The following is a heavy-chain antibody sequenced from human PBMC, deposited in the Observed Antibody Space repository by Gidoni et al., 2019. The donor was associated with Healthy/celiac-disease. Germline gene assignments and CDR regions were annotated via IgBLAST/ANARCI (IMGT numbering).Heavy chain of an antibody. CDR3: TTAHYCGGDCYPYFDY. CDR1: GFTFSNAW. CDR2: IKSKTDGGTT. Sequence: EVQLVESGGGLVKPGGSLRLSCAASGFTFSNAWMSWVRQAPGKGLEWVGRIKSKTDGGTTDYAAPVKGRFTISRDDSKNTLYLQMNSLKTEDTAVYYCTTAHYCGGDCYPYFDYWGQGTLVTVSS. J-gene: IGHJ4*02. V-gene: IGHV3-15*01. D-gene: IGHD2-21*02.